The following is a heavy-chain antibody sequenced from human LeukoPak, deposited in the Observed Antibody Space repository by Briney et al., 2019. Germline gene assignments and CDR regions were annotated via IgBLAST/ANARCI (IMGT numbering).Heavy chain of an antibody. Sequence: PGGSLRLSCAASGFTFSDAWMNWVRQAPGKGREWVGRIKSKTDGGTTDYAAPVKGRFTISRDDSKNTLYLQMNSLKTEDTAVYYCTTDPPSVGYFDYWGQGTLVTVSS. J-gene: IGHJ4*02. CDR3: TTDPPSVGYFDY. D-gene: IGHD1-26*01. CDR1: GFTFSDAW. CDR2: IKSKTDGGTT. V-gene: IGHV3-15*01.